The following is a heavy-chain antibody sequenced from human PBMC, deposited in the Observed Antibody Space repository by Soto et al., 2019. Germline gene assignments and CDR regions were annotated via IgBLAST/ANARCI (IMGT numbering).Heavy chain of an antibody. J-gene: IGHJ6*02. V-gene: IGHV3-7*01. Sequence: GGSLRLSCAASGFTFISYWMSWGRQAPGKGLEWVANIKQDGSEKYYVDSVKGRFTISRDNAKNSLYLQMNSLRAEDTAVYYCAREGYYYYGMDVWGQGTTVTVSS. CDR3: AREGYYYYGMDV. CDR1: GFTFISYW. CDR2: IKQDGSEK.